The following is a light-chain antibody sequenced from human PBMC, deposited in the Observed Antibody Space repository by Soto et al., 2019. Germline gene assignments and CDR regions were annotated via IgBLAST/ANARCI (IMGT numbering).Light chain of an antibody. J-gene: IGKJ1*01. CDR1: QSISGW. Sequence: DIQMTQSPSTLSASIGDRVTITCRVSQSISGWLAWYQQKPGKAPKVLIYKASNLQSGVSSRFSGSGSGTEFTLTISSLQPDDFATYYCQDYNSWTFGQGTKVDIK. V-gene: IGKV1-5*03. CDR3: QDYNSWT. CDR2: KAS.